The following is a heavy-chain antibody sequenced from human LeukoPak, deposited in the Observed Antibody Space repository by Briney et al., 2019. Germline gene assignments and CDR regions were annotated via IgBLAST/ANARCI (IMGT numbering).Heavy chain of an antibody. CDR1: GLTFSTYG. CDR2: IRYDGNNK. D-gene: IGHD3-22*01. CDR3: ARAYYSDITDYPYIGY. V-gene: IGHV3-33*08. J-gene: IGHJ4*02. Sequence: SGRSLRLSCAASGLTFSTYGTHWVRQAPGKGLEWVAVIRYDGNNKFYVDSVRGRFTISRDNSKNTLYLQMNSLRAEDTAVYYCARAYYSDITDYPYIGYWGQGVLVTVSS.